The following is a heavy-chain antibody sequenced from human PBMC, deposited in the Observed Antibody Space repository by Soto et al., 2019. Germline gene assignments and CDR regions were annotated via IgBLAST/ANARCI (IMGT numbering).Heavy chain of an antibody. CDR1: GFTFSSYW. Sequence: GGSLRLSCAASGFTFSSYWMHWVRQAPRKGLGWVSRINSDGSSTSYADSVKGRLTISRDNAKNTLYLQMNSLRAEDTAVYYCASGIAARPDLLYYYYGMDVWGQGTTVTVSS. J-gene: IGHJ6*02. CDR2: INSDGSST. V-gene: IGHV3-74*01. CDR3: ASGIAARPDLLYYYYGMDV. D-gene: IGHD6-6*01.